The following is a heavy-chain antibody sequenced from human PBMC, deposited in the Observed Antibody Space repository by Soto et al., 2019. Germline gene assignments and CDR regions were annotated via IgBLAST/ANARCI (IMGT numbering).Heavy chain of an antibody. D-gene: IGHD6-13*01. CDR2: INSSSTYT. V-gene: IGHV3-11*05. CDR3: ARIIAAAGGRRYFDL. CDR1: GFTFSDYY. Sequence: QVQLVESGGGLVKPGGSLRLSCAASGFTFSDYYMSWIRQAPGKGLEWVSYINSSSTYTNYADSVKGRFTISRDNAKNSLYLQKNNPRAEDPGGYYCARIIAAAGGRRYFDLWGRGTLVTVSS. J-gene: IGHJ2*01.